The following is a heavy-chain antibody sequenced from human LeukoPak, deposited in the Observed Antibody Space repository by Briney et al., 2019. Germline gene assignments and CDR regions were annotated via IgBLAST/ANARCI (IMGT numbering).Heavy chain of an antibody. J-gene: IGHJ6*03. V-gene: IGHV4-34*01. CDR3: ARDPPPYYYYMDV. Sequence: PSETLSLTCAVYGGSFSGYYWSWIRKPPGKGLEWIGEINHSGSTNYNPSLKSRVTISVDTSKNQFSLKLSSVTAADTAVYYCARDPPPYYYYMDVWGKGTTVTISS. CDR2: INHSGST. CDR1: GGSFSGYY.